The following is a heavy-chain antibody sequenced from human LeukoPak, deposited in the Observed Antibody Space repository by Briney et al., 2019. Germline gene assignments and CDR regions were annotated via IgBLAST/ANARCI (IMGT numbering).Heavy chain of an antibody. J-gene: IGHJ4*02. CDR3: ATNPGHSSGYPDC. CDR1: GFTFSSYA. CDR2: IHHTGST. Sequence: PGGSLRLSCAASGFTFSSYAMSWVRQAPGKGLEWIGEIHHTGSTNYNPSLKSRVTVSVDTSKNQFSMRLSSVTVADTAVYYCATNPGHSSGYPDCWGQGILVTVSS. V-gene: IGHV4-34*08. D-gene: IGHD3-22*01.